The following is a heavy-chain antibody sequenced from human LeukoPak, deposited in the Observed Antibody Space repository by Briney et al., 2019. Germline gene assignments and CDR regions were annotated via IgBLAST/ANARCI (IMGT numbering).Heavy chain of an antibody. J-gene: IGHJ3*02. CDR3: ARAMYYYDSSGYTPDAFDI. CDR1: GASISSYY. D-gene: IGHD3-22*01. V-gene: IGHV4-4*07. CDR2: VYTSGNT. Sequence: PSETLSLTCTVSGASISSYYWSWIRQPAGKGLEWIGRVYTSGNTTYNPSLKGRVTMSVDTSKSQFSLKLSSVTAADTAVYYCARAMYYYDSSGYTPDAFDIWGQGTMVTVSS.